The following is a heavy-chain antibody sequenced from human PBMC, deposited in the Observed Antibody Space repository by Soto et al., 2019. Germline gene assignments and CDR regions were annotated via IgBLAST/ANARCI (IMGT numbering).Heavy chain of an antibody. V-gene: IGHV3-23*01. Sequence: GGSLRLSCAAAGFTFSSYAMSWVRQAPGKXLEWVSAISGSGGSTYYADSVKGRFTISRDNSKNTLYLQMNSLRAEDTAVHYCAKRPGGGDSPYYYYYGMDVWGQGTTVTVSS. D-gene: IGHD2-21*02. CDR2: ISGSGGST. J-gene: IGHJ6*02. CDR1: GFTFSSYA. CDR3: AKRPGGGDSPYYYYYGMDV.